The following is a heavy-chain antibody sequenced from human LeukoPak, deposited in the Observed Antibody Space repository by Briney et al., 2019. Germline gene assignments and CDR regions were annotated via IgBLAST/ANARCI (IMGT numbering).Heavy chain of an antibody. V-gene: IGHV4-59*08. D-gene: IGHD1-20*01. CDR2: IYYSGST. J-gene: IGHJ3*02. CDR3: ARITDLHRAFDI. CDR1: GGSISSYY. Sequence: SETLSLTCTVSGGSISSYYWSWIRQPPGKGLEWIGYIYYSGSTNYNPSLKSRVTISVDTSKNQFSLKLSSVTAADTAVYYCARITDLHRAFDIWGQGTMVTVSS.